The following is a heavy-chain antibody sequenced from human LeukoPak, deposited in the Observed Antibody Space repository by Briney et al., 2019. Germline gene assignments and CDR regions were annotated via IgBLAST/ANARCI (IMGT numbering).Heavy chain of an antibody. CDR3: ARDFSGQWLALYYFDY. V-gene: IGHV3-23*01. J-gene: IGHJ4*02. CDR1: GFTFTTYG. CDR2: IGGSGTRT. Sequence: QPGGTLRLSCLASGFTFTTYGMNWVRQAPGKGLEWVSGIGGSGTRTYYADSVKGRFTISRDNSKNALYLQMNSLRAEDTAVYYCARDFSGQWLALYYFDYWGQGTLVTVSS. D-gene: IGHD6-19*01.